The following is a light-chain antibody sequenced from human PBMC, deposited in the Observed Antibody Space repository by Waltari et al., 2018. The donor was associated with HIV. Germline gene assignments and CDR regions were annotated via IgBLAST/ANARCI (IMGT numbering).Light chain of an antibody. V-gene: IGKV1-39*01. CDR2: AAS. CDR1: QNINTY. J-gene: IGKJ4*01. Sequence: DIQMTQSPSSLSATVGDRVTITCRASQNINTYLNWFQQRPGKAPQLLIYAASGLQGGVPSRFSGSGSGTDFTLTISNLQPDDFATYYCQQTYNTPLTFGGGTQVESK. CDR3: QQTYNTPLT.